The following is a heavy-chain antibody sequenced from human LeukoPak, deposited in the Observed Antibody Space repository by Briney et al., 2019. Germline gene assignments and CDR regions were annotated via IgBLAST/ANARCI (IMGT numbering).Heavy chain of an antibody. CDR2: IIPIFGTA. V-gene: IGHV1-69*05. D-gene: IGHD6-13*01. CDR3: ARGESSSSWGFDY. J-gene: IGHJ4*02. Sequence: SVKVSCKASGGTFSSYAISWVRQAPGQGLEWMGGIIPIFGTANYAQKFQGRVTITTDESTSTAYMELSSLRSEDTAVYYCARGESSSSWGFDYWGQGTLVTVSS. CDR1: GGTFSSYA.